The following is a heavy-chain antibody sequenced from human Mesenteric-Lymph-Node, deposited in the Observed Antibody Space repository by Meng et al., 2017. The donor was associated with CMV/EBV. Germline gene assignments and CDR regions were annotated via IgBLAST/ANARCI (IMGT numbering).Heavy chain of an antibody. J-gene: IGHJ6*02. CDR1: GFTFNSYS. V-gene: IGHV3-48*04. Sequence: GGSLRLSCAASGFTFNSYSMNWVRQAPGKGLEWVSYISGSSSTTYYADSVKGRFTISRDNAKNSLNLQMNSLRADDTAVYYCAKDQSNSGILDVWGQGTTVTVSS. CDR2: ISGSSSTT. CDR3: AKDQSNSGILDV. D-gene: IGHD3-10*01.